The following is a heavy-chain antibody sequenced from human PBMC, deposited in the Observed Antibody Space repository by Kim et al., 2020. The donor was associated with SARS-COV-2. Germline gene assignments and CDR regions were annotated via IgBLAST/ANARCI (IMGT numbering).Heavy chain of an antibody. J-gene: IGHJ5*02. Sequence: GESLKISCKGSGYSFTSYWIGWVRQMPGKGLEWMGIIYPGDSDTRYSPSFQGQVTISADKSISTAYLQWSSLKASDTAMYYCARHSPGGYGSGSPRSWFVPWGQGTLVTVSS. V-gene: IGHV5-51*01. CDR2: IYPGDSDT. D-gene: IGHD3-10*01. CDR1: GYSFTSYW. CDR3: ARHSPGGYGSGSPRSWFVP.